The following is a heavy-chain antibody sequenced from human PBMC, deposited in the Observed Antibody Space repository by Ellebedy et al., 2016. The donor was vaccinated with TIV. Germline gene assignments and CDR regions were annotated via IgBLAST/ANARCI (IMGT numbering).Heavy chain of an antibody. CDR2: ISNDGDKY. Sequence: GGSLRLSCAASGFIFNAYAMHRVRQAPGKGLEWVAVISNDGDKYGHADSVKGRFTVSRDNSKNTLYLQMNSLRAEDTAVYYCARNPYSGSHLWGQGTLVTVSS. CDR3: ARNPYSGSHL. D-gene: IGHD1-26*01. CDR1: GFIFNAYA. J-gene: IGHJ4*02. V-gene: IGHV3-30-3*01.